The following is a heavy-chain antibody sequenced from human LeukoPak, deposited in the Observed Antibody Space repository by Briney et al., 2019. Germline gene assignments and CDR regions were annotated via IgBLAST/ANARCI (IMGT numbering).Heavy chain of an antibody. Sequence: GGSLRLSCAASGFTFSDNYMSWIHQAPGKGLEWVSYISATSTDTNYADSVKGRFSVSRDNARNSLYLQMNSLRAEDTAVYYCVRTAGREGGDWGQGTLVTVSS. V-gene: IGHV3-11*06. J-gene: IGHJ4*02. CDR1: GFTFSDNY. D-gene: IGHD3-16*01. CDR2: ISATSTDT. CDR3: VRTAGREGGD.